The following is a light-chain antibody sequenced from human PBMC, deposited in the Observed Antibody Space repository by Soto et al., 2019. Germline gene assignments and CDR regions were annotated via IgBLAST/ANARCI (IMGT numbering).Light chain of an antibody. CDR1: QGISSY. V-gene: IGKV1D-8*01. J-gene: IGKJ1*01. CDR3: PQYYSFSRT. Sequence: VIWLTQSPYSLSASTGDRVTITCRMSQGISSYLAWYQQKPRRAPALLIYAASTLQSGVSSKFSGSGSGTDFTVTISCLQSQDFATYYCPQYYSFSRTFGQGTKVEIK. CDR2: AAS.